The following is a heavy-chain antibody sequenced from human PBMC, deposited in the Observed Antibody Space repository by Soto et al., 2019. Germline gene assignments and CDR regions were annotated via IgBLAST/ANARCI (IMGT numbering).Heavy chain of an antibody. CDR3: LGGIGYSYGYNAFDL. Sequence: GGSLRLSCAASGFTFSDNILHWVRQAPGKGLEWLAFISADGDTKYYADSVKGRFTISRDNSKNTLYLQMNSLRREDTSVYYCLGGIGYSYGYNAFDLSGQGTTGTV. CDR1: GFTFSDNI. CDR2: ISADGDTK. D-gene: IGHD5-18*01. J-gene: IGHJ3*01. V-gene: IGHV3-30-3*01.